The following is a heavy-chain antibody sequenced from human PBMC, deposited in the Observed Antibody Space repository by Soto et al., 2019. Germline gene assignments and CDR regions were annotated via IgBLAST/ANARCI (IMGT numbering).Heavy chain of an antibody. CDR2: ISSGSLSI. CDR1: GFTFSSHT. D-gene: IGHD3-16*01. Sequence: PGGSLRLSCAASGFTFSSHTMSWVRQAPGKGPEWVSYISSGSLSIYYADSVKGRFTVSRDNAKNSLFLQMNSLRDEDTAVYYCARGGSSSDNGMDVWGQGTTVTVSS. J-gene: IGHJ6*02. V-gene: IGHV3-48*02. CDR3: ARGGSSSDNGMDV.